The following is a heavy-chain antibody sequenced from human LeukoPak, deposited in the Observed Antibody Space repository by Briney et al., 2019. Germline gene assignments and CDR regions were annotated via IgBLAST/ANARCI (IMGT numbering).Heavy chain of an antibody. CDR2: IRSKAYGGTT. CDR1: GFTFGDYA. D-gene: IGHD6-13*01. CDR3: TRVGGSSWYGVYYFDY. Sequence: GGSLRLSCTASGFTFGDYAMSWFRQAPGKGLEWVGFIRSKAYGGTTEYAASVKGRFTISRDDSKSIAYLQMNSLKTEDTAVYYCTRVGGSSWYGVYYFDYWGQGTLVTVSS. J-gene: IGHJ4*02. V-gene: IGHV3-49*03.